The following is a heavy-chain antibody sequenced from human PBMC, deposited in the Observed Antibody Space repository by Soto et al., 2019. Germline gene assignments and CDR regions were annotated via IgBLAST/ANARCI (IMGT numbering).Heavy chain of an antibody. CDR1: GYTLTELS. CDR2: FDPEDGET. J-gene: IGHJ3*02. V-gene: IGHV1-24*01. Sequence: ASVKVSCKVSGYTLTELSMHWVRQAPGKGLEWMGGFDPEDGETIYAQKFQGRVTTTEDTSTDTAYMELSSLRSEDTAVYYCASDISAAWAFDIWGQGTMVTVSS. CDR3: ASDISAAWAFDI.